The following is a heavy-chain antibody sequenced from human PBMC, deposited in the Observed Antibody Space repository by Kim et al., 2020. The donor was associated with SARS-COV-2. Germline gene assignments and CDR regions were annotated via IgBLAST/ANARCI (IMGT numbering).Heavy chain of an antibody. D-gene: IGHD3-22*01. V-gene: IGHV4-39*01. Sequence: TYYTPSLQSRAAISVDTSKNQFSLKLGSVTAADTAVYYCARPFGSGYFDYWGQGTLVTVSS. J-gene: IGHJ4*02. CDR2: T. CDR3: ARPFGSGYFDY.